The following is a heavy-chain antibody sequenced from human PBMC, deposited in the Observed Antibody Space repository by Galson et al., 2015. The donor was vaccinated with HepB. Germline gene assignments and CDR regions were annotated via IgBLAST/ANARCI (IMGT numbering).Heavy chain of an antibody. CDR2: ISSTSSYI. Sequence: SLRLYCAASGFNFNNYNMNWVRQAPGKGLEWVSSISSTSSYIYYADSVKGRFTISRDNAKNSLYLQLNSLRAEDTAVYYCARDPPLGTPFDYWGQGTLVTVSS. V-gene: IGHV3-21*01. J-gene: IGHJ4*02. CDR3: ARDPPLGTPFDY. D-gene: IGHD7-27*01. CDR1: GFNFNNYN.